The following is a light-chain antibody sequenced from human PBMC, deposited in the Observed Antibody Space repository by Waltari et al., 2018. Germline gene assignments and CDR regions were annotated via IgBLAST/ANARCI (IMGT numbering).Light chain of an antibody. CDR3: CSYAGSSPL. CDR2: EGT. Sequence: QSALTQPASVSGSPGQSITISCAGSPSDVVPYSPVSWYQQHPGNPPKLMIHEGTQRPSGISNRFSGSNSDNTASLTISGLQFEDEAYYYCCSYAGSSPLFGGGTRVTVL. CDR1: PSDVVPYSP. J-gene: IGLJ3*02. V-gene: IGLV2-23*01.